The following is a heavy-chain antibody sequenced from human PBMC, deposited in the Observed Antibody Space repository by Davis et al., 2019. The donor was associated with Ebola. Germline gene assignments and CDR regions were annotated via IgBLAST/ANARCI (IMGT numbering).Heavy chain of an antibody. Sequence: GESLKISCAASGFTFSSYAMHWVRQAPGKGLEWVAVIWYDGSNKYYADSVKGRFTISRDNSKNTLYLQMNSLRAEDTAVYYCARDISVGVTIIRSYGMDVWGQGTTVTVSS. CDR1: GFTFSSYA. J-gene: IGHJ6*02. CDR2: IWYDGSNK. CDR3: ARDISVGVTIIRSYGMDV. V-gene: IGHV3-33*08. D-gene: IGHD1-26*01.